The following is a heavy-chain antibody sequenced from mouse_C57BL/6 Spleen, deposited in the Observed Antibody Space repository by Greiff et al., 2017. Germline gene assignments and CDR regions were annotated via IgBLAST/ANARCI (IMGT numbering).Heavy chain of an antibody. J-gene: IGHJ3*01. Sequence: VQLQQSGAELVRPGASVKLSCTASGSNIKDYYMHWVKQRPEQGLEWIGRIDPEDGDTEYAPKFQGKATMTADTSSNTAYLQLSSLTSEDTTVYYCTRGANYSNYAWFAYWGQGTLVTVSA. V-gene: IGHV14-1*01. CDR1: GSNIKDYY. CDR3: TRGANYSNYAWFAY. D-gene: IGHD2-5*01. CDR2: IDPEDGDT.